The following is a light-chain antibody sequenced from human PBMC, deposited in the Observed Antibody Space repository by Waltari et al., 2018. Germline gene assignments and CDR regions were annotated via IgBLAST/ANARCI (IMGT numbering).Light chain of an antibody. Sequence: QSALTQPRSVSGSPGQSVTIPCTGTSSNVGTYKYVAWYQQHPGKAPRLIIYDVYKRPSGVPDRFSGSKSGNTASPTISGLQAEDEADYYCCSYAGSYTYVFGSVTEVTVL. CDR3: CSYAGSYTYV. CDR2: DVY. J-gene: IGLJ1*01. CDR1: SSNVGTYKY. V-gene: IGLV2-11*01.